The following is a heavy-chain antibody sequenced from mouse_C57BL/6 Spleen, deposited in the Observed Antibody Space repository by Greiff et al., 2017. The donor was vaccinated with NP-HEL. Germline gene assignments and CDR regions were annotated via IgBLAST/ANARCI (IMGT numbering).Heavy chain of an antibody. CDR1: GYAFSSSW. CDR3: AKGDFNWDRFAY. J-gene: IGHJ3*01. Sequence: QVQLQQSGPELVKPGASVKISCKASGYAFSSSWMNWVKQRPGKGLEWIGRIYPGDGDTNYNGKFKGKATLTADKSSSTAYMQLSSLTSEDSAVYFCAKGDFNWDRFAYWGQGTLVTVSA. V-gene: IGHV1-82*01. D-gene: IGHD4-1*01. CDR2: IYPGDGDT.